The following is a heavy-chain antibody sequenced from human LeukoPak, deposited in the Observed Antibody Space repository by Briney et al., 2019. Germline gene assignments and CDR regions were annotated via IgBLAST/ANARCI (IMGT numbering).Heavy chain of an antibody. D-gene: IGHD5-18*01. Sequence: PGGSLRLSCAASGFTFSIYAMSWVRQAPGKGLEWVSAVSGSGDSTYYAEYVKGRFTISRDNSKNTLYLQMNSLGAEDTAVYYCATNLGYSYGYWGQGTLVTVSS. CDR2: VSGSGDST. V-gene: IGHV3-23*01. J-gene: IGHJ4*02. CDR1: GFTFSIYA. CDR3: ATNLGYSYGY.